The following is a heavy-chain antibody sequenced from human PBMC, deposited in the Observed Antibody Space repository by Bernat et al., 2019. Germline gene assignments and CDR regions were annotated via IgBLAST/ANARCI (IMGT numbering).Heavy chain of an antibody. CDR3: AGSVTTPGGFDV. V-gene: IGHV3-53*04. CDR2: DSNGGHT. J-gene: IGHJ3*01. CDR1: GITVTSYY. Sequence: EVQLEESGGGLVQPGGSLRLSCAVSGITVTSYYMSWVRQAPGKGLEWVSVDSNGGHTYYTDSVKGRFTVFRHNANNTLSLQMNSLGLEDTAVYYCAGSVTTPGGFDVWGQGAMVTVSS. D-gene: IGHD4-17*01.